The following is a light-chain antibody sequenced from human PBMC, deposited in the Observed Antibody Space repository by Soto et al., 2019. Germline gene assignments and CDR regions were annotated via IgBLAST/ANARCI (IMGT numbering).Light chain of an antibody. CDR2: CAS. CDR3: PKYDNWAHT. V-gene: IGKV3-15*01. CDR1: RNLSRN. Sequence: EMVMTQSPATLSVSPGARATLSCLASRNLSRNLACYQPQPGQAPSLLIYCASTRATGIPASFIGSGSATYFSLTISNLQSEDFAVYYCPKYDNWAHTFGQGTQLESK. J-gene: IGKJ2*01.